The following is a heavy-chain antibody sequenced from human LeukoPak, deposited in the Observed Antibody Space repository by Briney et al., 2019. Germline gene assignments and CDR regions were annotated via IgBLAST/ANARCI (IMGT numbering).Heavy chain of an antibody. D-gene: IGHD5-12*01. J-gene: IGHJ4*02. Sequence: SETLSLTCTVSGGSISSYYWSWIRQPPGKGLEWIGYIYYSGSTNYNPSLKSRVTISVDTSKDQFSLKLSSVTAADTAVYYCARAARSGQSGYSGYVFDYWGQGTLVTVSS. CDR2: IYYSGST. CDR1: GGSISSYY. V-gene: IGHV4-59*12. CDR3: ARAARSGQSGYSGYVFDY.